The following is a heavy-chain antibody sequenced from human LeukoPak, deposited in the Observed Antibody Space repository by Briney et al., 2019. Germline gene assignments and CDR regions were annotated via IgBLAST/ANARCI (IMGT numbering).Heavy chain of an antibody. Sequence: GGSLRLSCAASGFTFSSYGMHWVRQAPGKGLERVAFIRYDGSNKYYADSVKVRFTISRDNSKNTLYLQMNSLRAEDTAVYYCAKIIRDSSWFGQLGYWGQGTLVTVSS. CDR2: IRYDGSNK. CDR3: AKIIRDSSWFGQLGY. J-gene: IGHJ4*02. CDR1: GFTFSSYG. D-gene: IGHD6-13*01. V-gene: IGHV3-30*02.